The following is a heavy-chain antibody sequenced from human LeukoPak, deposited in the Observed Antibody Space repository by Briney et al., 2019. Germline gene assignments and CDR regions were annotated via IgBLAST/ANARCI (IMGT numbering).Heavy chain of an antibody. CDR1: GGSISTSSYY. CDR2: IFYSGST. J-gene: IGHJ3*02. Sequence: SETLSLTCTVSGGSISTSSYYWGWVRQPPGKGLEWIGNIFYSGSTYYSPSLKSRVTISLDTSKNQFSLKLSSVTAADTAVYYCARDFSSGSDAFDIWGQGTMVTVSS. V-gene: IGHV4-39*07. D-gene: IGHD3-10*01. CDR3: ARDFSSGSDAFDI.